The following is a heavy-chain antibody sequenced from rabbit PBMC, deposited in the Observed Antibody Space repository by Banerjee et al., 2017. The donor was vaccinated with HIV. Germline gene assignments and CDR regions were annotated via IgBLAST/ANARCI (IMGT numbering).Heavy chain of an antibody. CDR3: ARGYFTYTTDAFDP. D-gene: IGHD8-1*01. V-gene: IGHV1S43*01. Sequence: QEQLKESGGSLVQPGGSLKLSCKASGFDFSRYYMSWVRQAPGMGLEWIGYIDPVVGSTYYATWVNGRFTISRSTSLNTVDLMMTSLTVADTATYFCARGYFTYTTDAFDPWGQGTLVTVS. CDR2: IDPVVGST. J-gene: IGHJ2*01. CDR1: GFDFSRYY.